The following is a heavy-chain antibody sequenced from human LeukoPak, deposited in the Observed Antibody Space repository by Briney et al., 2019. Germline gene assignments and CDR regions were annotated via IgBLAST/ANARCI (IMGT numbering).Heavy chain of an antibody. Sequence: SETLSLTCTVSGGSINNYYWSWIRQPPGKGLEWIGCIYYSGSTNYNPSLKSRVTISVDTSKNQFSLKLSSVTAADTAVYYCASSGAFTISAFDYWGQGTLVTVSS. CDR1: GGSINNYY. CDR3: ASSGAFTISAFDY. J-gene: IGHJ4*02. CDR2: IYYSGST. D-gene: IGHD3-9*01. V-gene: IGHV4-59*01.